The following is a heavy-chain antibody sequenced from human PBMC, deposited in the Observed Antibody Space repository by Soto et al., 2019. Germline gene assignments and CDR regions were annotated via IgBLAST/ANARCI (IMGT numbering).Heavy chain of an antibody. D-gene: IGHD2-2*01. V-gene: IGHV3-7*01. CDR3: VRDRYRQAAMDY. J-gene: IGHJ4*02. CDR1: GFSISRYW. CDR2: IRQDASEQ. Sequence: DVQLVESGGGLVQPGGSVRLSCAASGFSISRYWMSWVRQAPGKGLEWVANIRQDASEQFSVDSVKGRFILSRDNAKNSLHLQMNSLRVEDTAVYYCVRDRYRQAAMDYWGQGALVTVFS.